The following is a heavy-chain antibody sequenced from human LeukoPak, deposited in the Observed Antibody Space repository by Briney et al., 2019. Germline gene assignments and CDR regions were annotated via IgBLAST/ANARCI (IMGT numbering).Heavy chain of an antibody. D-gene: IGHD1-1*01. V-gene: IGHV1-18*01. CDR1: GYTFTSYG. J-gene: IGHJ4*02. CDR2: ISAYNGNT. CDR3: AREYDQYGLPDY. Sequence: ASVKVPCKASGYTFTSYGISWVRQAPGQGLEWMGWISAYNGNTNYAQKLQGRVTMTTDTSTSTAYMELRSLRSDDTAVYYCAREYDQYGLPDYWGQGTLVTVSS.